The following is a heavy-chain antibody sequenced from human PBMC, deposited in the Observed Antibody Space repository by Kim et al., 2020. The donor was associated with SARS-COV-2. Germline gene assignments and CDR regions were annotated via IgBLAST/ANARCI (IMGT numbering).Heavy chain of an antibody. CDR1: GFTFTNYA. Sequence: GGSLRLSCAASGFTFTNYAMSWVRQAPGKGLEWVSSISNGGTNTHYADSVRGRFTISRDNLKNTLYLQMNSLRADDTAVYYCAKGPGEQQLDYWGQGTLVTVSS. D-gene: IGHD6-13*01. CDR2: ISNGGTNT. CDR3: AKGPGEQQLDY. J-gene: IGHJ4*02. V-gene: IGHV3-23*01.